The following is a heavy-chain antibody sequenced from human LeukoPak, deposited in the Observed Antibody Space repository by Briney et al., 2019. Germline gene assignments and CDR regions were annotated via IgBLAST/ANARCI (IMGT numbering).Heavy chain of an antibody. Sequence: SQTLSLTCTASGGSVSRASDYRGWIRQPPGQGLEWSGYLYYSGSTDYNPSLKSRVTISVDTSKNQLSLKLSSVTAADTAVYYCARDASGGSGSYKYYFDYWGQGTLVTVSS. V-gene: IGHV4-61*01. D-gene: IGHD3-10*01. CDR2: LYYSGST. CDR1: GGSVSRASDY. CDR3: ARDASGGSGSYKYYFDY. J-gene: IGHJ4*02.